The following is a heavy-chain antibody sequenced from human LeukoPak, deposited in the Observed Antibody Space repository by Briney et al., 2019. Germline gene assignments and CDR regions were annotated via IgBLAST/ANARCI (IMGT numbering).Heavy chain of an antibody. Sequence: GGSLRLSCAASGFTFSSYWMSWVRQAPGKGLEWVANIKQDGSEKYYVDSVKGRFTISRDNAKNSLYLQMNSLRAEDTAVCYCARDSYYYYYYMDVWGKGTTVTVSS. CDR3: ARDSYYYYYYMDV. CDR1: GFTFSSYW. J-gene: IGHJ6*03. V-gene: IGHV3-7*01. CDR2: IKQDGSEK.